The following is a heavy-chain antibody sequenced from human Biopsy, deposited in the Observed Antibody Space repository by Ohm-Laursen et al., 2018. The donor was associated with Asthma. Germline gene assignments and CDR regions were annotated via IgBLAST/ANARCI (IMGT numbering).Heavy chain of an antibody. CDR1: GGSINNFY. CDR2: VYYSGST. Sequence: LSLTYTVSGGSINNFYWSWIRRPPGKGLVDIGHVYYSGSTNYHPSLKSRVTISIDAFKNQFSLKLTSVTAADTAVYYCARGVDRVTGLLDHFDSWGQGTLVTVSS. V-gene: IGHV4-59*12. D-gene: IGHD2-21*02. J-gene: IGHJ4*02. CDR3: ARGVDRVTGLLDHFDS.